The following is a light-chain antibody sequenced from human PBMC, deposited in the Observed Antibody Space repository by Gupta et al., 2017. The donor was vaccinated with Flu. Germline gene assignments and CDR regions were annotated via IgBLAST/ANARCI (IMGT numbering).Light chain of an antibody. CDR2: AAT. CDR1: QSISSY. V-gene: IGKV1-39*01. CDR3: QQSYSTPR. Sequence: DIEMTQSPSSLSASVGDRVTITCRASQSISSYVNWYQQKPGKAPKLLIYAATSLQSGVPSRFSSSGSRTDFTLTISRLQPEDCATYCRQQSYSTPRFGEGTKVEIK. J-gene: IGKJ4*01.